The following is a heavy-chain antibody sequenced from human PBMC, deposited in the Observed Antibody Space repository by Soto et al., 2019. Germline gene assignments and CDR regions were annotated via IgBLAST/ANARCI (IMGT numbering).Heavy chain of an antibody. Sequence: GGSLRLSCAASGFTVSSNYMSWVRQAPGKGLEWVSVIYSGGSTYYADSVKGRFTISRDNSKNTLYLQMNSLRAEDTAVYYCARVAAGIHYYYGMDVWGQGTTVTVSS. CDR2: IYSGGST. CDR1: GFTVSSNY. D-gene: IGHD6-13*01. CDR3: ARVAAGIHYYYGMDV. J-gene: IGHJ6*02. V-gene: IGHV3-53*01.